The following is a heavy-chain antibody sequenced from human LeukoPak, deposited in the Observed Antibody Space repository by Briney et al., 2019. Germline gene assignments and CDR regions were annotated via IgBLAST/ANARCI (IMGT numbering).Heavy chain of an antibody. Sequence: ASVTVSFTSSAYTFTVSYMHWVRQAHAPGLEWMGRINTNSGGTNYEQKFQGRVTITMDTDISNASMELHMLSSDDAAADDCARWGRDVRSHVTTHRARPGTDIWGQGTMFTVSS. V-gene: IGHV1-2*06. CDR2: INTNSGGT. CDR3: ARWGRDVRSHVTTHRARPGTDI. J-gene: IGHJ3*02. CDR1: AYTFTVSY. D-gene: IGHD4-17*01.